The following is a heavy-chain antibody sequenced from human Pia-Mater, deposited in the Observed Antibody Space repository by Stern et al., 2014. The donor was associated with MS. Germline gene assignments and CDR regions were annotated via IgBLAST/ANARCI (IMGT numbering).Heavy chain of an antibody. J-gene: IGHJ4*02. Sequence: VHLVESGPGLVKPSQTLSLTCAVTGGSISSAEYYWSWIRQSPGKGLEWLGYIHNSGTTYYNPSLKSRVTISVDTSKNQFSLKLRSVTAADTAVYYCSRDADGYSLVFGYWGRGTLVTVSS. D-gene: IGHD5-24*01. CDR3: SRDADGYSLVFGY. CDR2: IHNSGTT. V-gene: IGHV4-30-4*01. CDR1: GGSISSAEYY.